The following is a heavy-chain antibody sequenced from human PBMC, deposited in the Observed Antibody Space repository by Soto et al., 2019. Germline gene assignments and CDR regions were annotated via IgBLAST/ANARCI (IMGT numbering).Heavy chain of an antibody. J-gene: IGHJ5*02. CDR1: GASISSYF. CDR3: AREAGPDRWFDP. V-gene: IGHV4-4*07. CDR2: ISTSGTT. Sequence: NPSETLSLTCTVSGASISSYFCTWIRQPAGKGLDWIGRISTSGTTNYNPSLKSRVTMSVDTSKNHFSLNLSSVTAADTAVYYCAREAGPDRWFDPWGQGTLVTVSS. D-gene: IGHD6-19*01.